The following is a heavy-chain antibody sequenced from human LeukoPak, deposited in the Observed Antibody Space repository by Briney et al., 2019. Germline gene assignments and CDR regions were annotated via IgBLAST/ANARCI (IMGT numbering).Heavy chain of an antibody. CDR3: ARFHAGQGFDF. CDR2: IYGDGST. J-gene: IGHJ4*02. CDR1: GGSITSYY. V-gene: IGHV4-59*08. Sequence: SETLSLTCTVSGGSITSYYWTWIRQPPGKGLEWIGFIYGDGSTKYNPSLKSRVTMSVDTSKNQFSLKLSSVTAADTAVYYCARFHAGQGFDFWGQGTLVTVSS.